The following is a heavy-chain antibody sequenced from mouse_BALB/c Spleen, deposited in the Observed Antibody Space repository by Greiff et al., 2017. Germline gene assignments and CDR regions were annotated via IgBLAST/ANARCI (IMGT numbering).Heavy chain of an antibody. Sequence: EVMLVESGGGLVKPGGSLKLSCAASGFAFSSYDMSWVRQTPEKRLEWVAYISSGGGSTYYPDTVKGLFTISRDNAKNTLYLQMSSLKSEDTAMYYCASHYYGSSWFAYWGQGTLVTVSA. CDR2: ISSGGGST. CDR3: ASHYYGSSWFAY. CDR1: GFAFSSYD. J-gene: IGHJ3*01. D-gene: IGHD1-1*01. V-gene: IGHV5-12-1*01.